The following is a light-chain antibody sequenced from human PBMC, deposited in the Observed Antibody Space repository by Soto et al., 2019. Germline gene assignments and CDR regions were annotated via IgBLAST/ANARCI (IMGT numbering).Light chain of an antibody. Sequence: EIVLTQSPGTLSLSPGERATLSCRASQSVSSSYVDWYQQKPGQAPRLLIYGASSRATGIPDRFSGSGSGTDFTLTISRLEPEDFAVYYLQQYGSLPRTFGQGIKVESK. CDR3: QQYGSLPRT. CDR1: QSVSSSY. CDR2: GAS. V-gene: IGKV3-20*01. J-gene: IGKJ1*01.